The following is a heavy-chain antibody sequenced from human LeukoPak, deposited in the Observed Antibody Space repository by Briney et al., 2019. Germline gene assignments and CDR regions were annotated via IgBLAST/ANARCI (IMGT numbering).Heavy chain of an antibody. CDR2: IDPSGGST. J-gene: IGHJ4*02. CDR3: ARAGDRLRATFTNDYFDY. CDR1: GYTFTSHY. Sequence: ASVKVSCKASGYTFTSHYMHWVRQAPGQGLEWMGIIDPSGGSTNYAQKFQGRVTMTRDMSTSTVYMELTSLRSEDTAVYYCARAGDRLRATFTNDYFDYWGQGTLVTVSS. D-gene: IGHD1-26*01. V-gene: IGHV1-46*01.